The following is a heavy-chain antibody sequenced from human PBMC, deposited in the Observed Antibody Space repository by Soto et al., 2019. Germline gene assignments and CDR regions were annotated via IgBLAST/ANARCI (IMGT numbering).Heavy chain of an antibody. CDR3: AKQRAGYGSGSDTFYFDF. D-gene: IGHD3-10*01. J-gene: IGHJ4*02. Sequence: GGSLRLSCSTSGFTFSTYAMNWVRQAPEKGLEWVSALSGSGGTTYYADSVRGRFTISRDNSKNTLFLQMSSLRAEDTALYYCAKQRAGYGSGSDTFYFDFWGQGTLVTVS. CDR2: LSGSGGTT. V-gene: IGHV3-23*01. CDR1: GFTFSTYA.